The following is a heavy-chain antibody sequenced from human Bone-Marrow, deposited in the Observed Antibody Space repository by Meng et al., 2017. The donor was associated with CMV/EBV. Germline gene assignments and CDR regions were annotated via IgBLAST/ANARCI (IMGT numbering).Heavy chain of an antibody. D-gene: IGHD2-2*01. CDR2: IKQDGSEK. Sequence: GESLKISCAASGFTFSSYWTSWVRQAPGKGLEWVANIKQDGSEKYYVDSVKGRFTISRDNAKNSLYLQMNSLRAEDTAVYYCARVVVVPASVYFDYWGQGTLVTVSS. J-gene: IGHJ4*02. CDR3: ARVVVVPASVYFDY. CDR1: GFTFSSYW. V-gene: IGHV3-7*04.